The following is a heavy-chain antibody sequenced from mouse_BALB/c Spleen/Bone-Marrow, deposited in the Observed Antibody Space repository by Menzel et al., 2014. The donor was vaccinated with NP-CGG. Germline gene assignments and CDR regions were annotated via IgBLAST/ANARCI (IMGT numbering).Heavy chain of an antibody. J-gene: IGHJ3*01. CDR2: ISTYYGDA. CDR1: GYTFTDYA. V-gene: IGHV1S137*01. CDR3: ASRGGSSWFAY. Sequence: VKLMESGAELVRPGVSVKISCKGPGYTFTDYAMHWVKRSHAKSLEWIGVISTYYGDASYNQKFKGKATMTVYKSSSTAYMELARLTSEDSAIYYCASRGGSSWFAYWGQGTLVTVSA.